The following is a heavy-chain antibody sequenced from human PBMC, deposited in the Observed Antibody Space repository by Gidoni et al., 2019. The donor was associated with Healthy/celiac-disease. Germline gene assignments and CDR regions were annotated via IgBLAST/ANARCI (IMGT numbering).Heavy chain of an antibody. CDR1: GGSFSGYY. J-gene: IGHJ4*02. CDR3: AARSSTSGGPFGGVIAKVDY. V-gene: IGHV4-34*01. D-gene: IGHD3-16*02. Sequence: QVQLQQWGAGLLKPSETLSLTCAVYGGSFSGYYWSWIRQPPGKGLPWIGELNHSGSTNYNPSRKSRVTISGDTAKNQFSLKLSSVTAGDTGVYYCAARSSTSGGPFGGVIAKVDYWGQGTLVTVSS. CDR2: LNHSGST.